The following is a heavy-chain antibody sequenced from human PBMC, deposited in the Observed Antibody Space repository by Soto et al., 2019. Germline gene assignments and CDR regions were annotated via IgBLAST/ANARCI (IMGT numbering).Heavy chain of an antibody. CDR3: ARGVLHGYNYYYYCGMDV. CDR1: GVSISSGGYY. CDR2: IYYSGST. D-gene: IGHD5-12*01. Sequence: SETLSLTCTVSGVSISSGGYYWGWIRQHPGKGLEWIGYIYYSGSTYYNPSLKSRVTISVDTSKNQFSLKLSSVTAADTAVYYCARGVLHGYNYYYYCGMDVWGQGTTVTVSS. J-gene: IGHJ6*02. V-gene: IGHV4-31*03.